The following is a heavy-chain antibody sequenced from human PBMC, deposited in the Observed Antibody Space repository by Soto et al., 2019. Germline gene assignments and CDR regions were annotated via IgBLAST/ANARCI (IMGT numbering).Heavy chain of an antibody. J-gene: IGHJ4*02. D-gene: IGHD4-4*01. CDR2: IYSGGST. CDR1: GGSMSSGDYY. V-gene: IGHV4-30-4*01. CDR3: ARVGPRNYPLPYFDY. Sequence: QVQLQESGPGLVKPSQTLSLTCTVSGGSMSSGDYYWNWIRQPPGKGLEWIGNIYSGGSTSYNPSRKSRLAISIDTSKNQCSLPLTSVTAADTAVYYCARVGPRNYPLPYFDYWGQGTLVTVSS.